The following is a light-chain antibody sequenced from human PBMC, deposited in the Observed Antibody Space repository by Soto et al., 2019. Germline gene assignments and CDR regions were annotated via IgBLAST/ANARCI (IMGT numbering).Light chain of an antibody. Sequence: DIQMTQSPSTLPASVGDRVTITFRVSQTIIRWLAWYQQKPGKAPKLLISDASDLESVVPSRFSGSGSGTEFTLTISSLQPDDFATYYCQQYNSHWTFGQGTKVDTK. J-gene: IGKJ1*01. V-gene: IGKV1-5*01. CDR1: QTIIRW. CDR2: DAS. CDR3: QQYNSHWT.